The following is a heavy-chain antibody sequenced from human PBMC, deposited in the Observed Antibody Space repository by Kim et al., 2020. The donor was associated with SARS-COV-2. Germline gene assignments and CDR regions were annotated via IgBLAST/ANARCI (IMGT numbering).Heavy chain of an antibody. V-gene: IGHV7-4-1*02. CDR3: ARQGGWRAFDI. Sequence: PTYAQGFTGRFVFSLDTSVSTAYLQISSLKAEDTAVYYCARQGGWRAFDIWGQGTMVTVSS. J-gene: IGHJ3*02. D-gene: IGHD6-19*01. CDR2: P.